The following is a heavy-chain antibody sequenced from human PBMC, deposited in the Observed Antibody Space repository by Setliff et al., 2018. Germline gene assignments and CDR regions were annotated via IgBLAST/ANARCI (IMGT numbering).Heavy chain of an antibody. CDR3: ARTGTYRYFDY. V-gene: IGHV4-39*01. J-gene: IGHJ4*02. CDR2: IHYSGTT. D-gene: IGHD1-26*01. Sequence: PSETLSLTCTVSGASINSGTYYWARIRQPPGKGLEWIGRIHYSGTTYYNASLKSRVTMSVDTSKNQFSLNLSSVTAADTAVYYCARTGTYRYFDYWGQGALVTVSS. CDR1: GASINSGTYY.